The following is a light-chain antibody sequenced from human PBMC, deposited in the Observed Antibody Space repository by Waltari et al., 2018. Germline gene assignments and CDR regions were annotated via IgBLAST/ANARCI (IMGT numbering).Light chain of an antibody. CDR2: DVF. CDR1: VTVSSA. V-gene: IGKV1-13*02. J-gene: IGKJ4*01. CDR3: QQFNSYPLT. Sequence: AIQLTQSPSSLSASVGDRVTISCRASVTVSSALAWCQQKPGKAPKLLIYDVFNLQSGVPSRFSGSGSGIDFTLTISDLQPEDFATYYCQQFNSYPLTFGGGTKVEI.